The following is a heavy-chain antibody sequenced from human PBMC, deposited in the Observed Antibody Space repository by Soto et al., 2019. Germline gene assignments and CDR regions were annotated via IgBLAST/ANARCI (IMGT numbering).Heavy chain of an antibody. D-gene: IGHD4-4*01. V-gene: IGHV1-69*12. CDR1: GGTFSSSA. Sequence: QVQLVQSGAEMKEPGSSVKVSCKTSGGTFSSSAISWLRQAPGQGLEWMGGIIPLFRTPDYAQKFQGRVPIAADESTSTAYMELSSLRSEDTAVYYCARDNDRLQLGGNYYYMLDVRGQGTTITVSS. CDR2: IIPLFRTP. J-gene: IGHJ6*02. CDR3: ARDNDRLQLGGNYYYMLDV.